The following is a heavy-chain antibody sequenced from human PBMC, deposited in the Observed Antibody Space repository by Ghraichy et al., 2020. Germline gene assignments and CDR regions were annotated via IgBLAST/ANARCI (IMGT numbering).Heavy chain of an antibody. J-gene: IGHJ4*02. CDR1: GFTFSSYA. V-gene: IGHV3-23*01. CDR3: AKDSPQRITIFGNFDY. CDR2: ISGSGGST. Sequence: GGSLRLSCAASGFTFSSYAMSWVRQAPGKGLEWVSAISGSGGSTYYADSVKGRFTISRDNSKNTLYLQMNSLRAEDTAVYYCAKDSPQRITIFGNFDYWGQGTLVTVSS. D-gene: IGHD3-3*01.